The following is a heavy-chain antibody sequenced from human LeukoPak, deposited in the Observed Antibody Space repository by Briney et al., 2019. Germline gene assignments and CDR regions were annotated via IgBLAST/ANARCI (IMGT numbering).Heavy chain of an antibody. CDR1: GFTFSSYA. V-gene: IGHV3-7*03. D-gene: IGHD2-2*02. CDR2: IKDDGSQK. Sequence: GVSLRLSCAASGFTFSSYAMSWVRQAPGKGLEWVANIKDDGSQKNHVDSVKGRFTISRDNARNSLYLQMNSLRAEDTAVYYCAREIRYTASAFDYWGQGTLVTVSS. CDR3: AREIRYTASAFDY. J-gene: IGHJ4*02.